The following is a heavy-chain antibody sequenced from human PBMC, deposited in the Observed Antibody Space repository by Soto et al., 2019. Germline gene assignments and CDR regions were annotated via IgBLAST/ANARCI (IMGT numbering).Heavy chain of an antibody. Sequence: GGSLRLSCAASGFTFDIHAMNWVRQAPGKGLQWVSVISGSGGSTYYADSVKGRFTISRDNSKNTLYLQMNSLRADDTAVYYCAKGSPATHYFYYAMDVWGQGTTVTVSS. CDR1: GFTFDIHA. CDR2: ISGSGGST. V-gene: IGHV3-23*01. J-gene: IGHJ6*02. CDR3: AKGSPATHYFYYAMDV.